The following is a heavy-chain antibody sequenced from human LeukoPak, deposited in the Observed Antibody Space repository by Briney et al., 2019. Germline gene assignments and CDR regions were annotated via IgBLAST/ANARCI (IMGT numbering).Heavy chain of an antibody. CDR2: VYHSGST. CDR3: MDV. V-gene: IGHV4-4*02. J-gene: IGHJ6*02. CDR1: GGSISSGDW. Sequence: SETLSLTCAVSGGSISSGDWWIWVRQPPGKGLEWIGEVYHSGSTNYNPSLMSRVTMSVDKSKNQFSLKLTSVTAADTAVYYGMDVWGRGTTVTVSS.